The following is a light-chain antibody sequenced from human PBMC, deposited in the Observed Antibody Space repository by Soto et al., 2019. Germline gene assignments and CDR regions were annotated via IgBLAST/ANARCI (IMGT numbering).Light chain of an antibody. CDR2: KAS. V-gene: IGKV1-5*03. CDR3: QQYNSYSIT. Sequence: DIPMTQSPSTLSASVGDRVTITCRASENINDWLAWYQQKPGKAPKLLIYKASSLQSGVSSRFSGSGSGTEFTLTISSLQPDDFATYYCQQYNSYSITFGPGTKVEIK. CDR1: ENINDW. J-gene: IGKJ3*01.